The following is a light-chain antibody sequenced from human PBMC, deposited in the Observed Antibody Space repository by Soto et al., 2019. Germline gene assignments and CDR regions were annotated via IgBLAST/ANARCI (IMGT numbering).Light chain of an antibody. CDR2: GAS. CDR1: QSVSSN. Sequence: EIGMTQSPATLSVSPGERATLSCRASQSVSSNLAWYQQKPGQAPRLLIYGASTRATGIPARFSGSGSGTEFTLTISSLQSEDFAVYYCQQYNNWPPSFGQGTRLEI. V-gene: IGKV3D-15*01. CDR3: QQYNNWPPS. J-gene: IGKJ5*01.